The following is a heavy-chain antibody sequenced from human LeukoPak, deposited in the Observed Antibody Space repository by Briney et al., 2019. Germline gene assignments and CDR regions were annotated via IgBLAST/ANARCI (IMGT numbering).Heavy chain of an antibody. D-gene: IGHD1-1*01. V-gene: IGHV4-59*01. CDR3: ARDKGYDWNDYYYYGMDV. CDR2: IYYSGST. CDR1: GGSISSYY. J-gene: IGHJ6*02. Sequence: SETLSLTCTVSGGSISSYYWSWIRQPPGKGLEWIGYIYYSGSTNYNPSLKSRVTISVDTSKNQFSLKLSSVTAADTAVYYCARDKGYDWNDYYYYGMDVWGQGITVTVSS.